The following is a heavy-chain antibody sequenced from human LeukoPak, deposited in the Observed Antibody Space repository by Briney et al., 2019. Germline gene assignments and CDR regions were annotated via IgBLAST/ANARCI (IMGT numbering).Heavy chain of an antibody. D-gene: IGHD3-10*01. CDR1: GFTFSSYS. V-gene: IGHV3-21*01. CDR2: ISSSSSYI. CDR3: ARFYTMVRGVIMGMDV. J-gene: IGHJ6*02. Sequence: GGSLRLSCAASGFTFSSYSMNWVRQAPGKGLEWVSSISSSSSYIYYADSVKGRFTISRDNAKNSLYLQMNSLRAEDTAVYYCARFYTMVRGVIMGMDVWGQGTTVTVSS.